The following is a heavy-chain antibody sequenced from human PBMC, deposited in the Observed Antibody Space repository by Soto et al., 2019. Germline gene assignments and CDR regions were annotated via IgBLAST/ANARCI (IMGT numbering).Heavy chain of an antibody. Sequence: GGSLRLSCAASGFTFSSYGMHWVRQAPGKGLEWVAVISYDGSNKYYADSVKGRFTISRDNSKNTLYLQMNSLRAEDTAVYYCAKDWEMATLGLFDYWGQGTLVTVSS. CDR2: ISYDGSNK. CDR1: GFTFSSYG. CDR3: AKDWEMATLGLFDY. J-gene: IGHJ4*02. D-gene: IGHD5-12*01. V-gene: IGHV3-30*18.